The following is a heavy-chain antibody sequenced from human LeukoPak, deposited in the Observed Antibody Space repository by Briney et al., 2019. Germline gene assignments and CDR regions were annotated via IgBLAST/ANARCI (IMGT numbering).Heavy chain of an antibody. D-gene: IGHD2-15*01. CDR2: FDPEDGET. Sequence: RRASVKVSCKVSGYTLTELSMHWVRQAPGKGLEWMGGFDPEDGETIYAQKFQGRVTMTEDTSTDTAYMELSSLRSEDTDVYDCATGRRGYCSGGSCYRHDYWGQGTLVTVSS. J-gene: IGHJ4*02. CDR3: ATGRRGYCSGGSCYRHDY. V-gene: IGHV1-24*01. CDR1: GYTLTELS.